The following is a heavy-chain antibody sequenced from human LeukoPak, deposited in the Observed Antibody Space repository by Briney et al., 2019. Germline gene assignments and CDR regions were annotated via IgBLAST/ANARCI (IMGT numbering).Heavy chain of an antibody. D-gene: IGHD4-17*01. CDR3: ARVTYVDDMLYQYFDY. Sequence: SETLSLTCAVSSYSISSGSYWGWIRPSPGKGLEWVRSIFHSGNSYYNPSLKSRLTMSVDTSKNQFSLKLTSVTAADTALYYCARVTYVDDMLYQYFDYWGQGILVTVSS. CDR2: IFHSGNS. J-gene: IGHJ4*02. CDR1: SYSISSGSY. V-gene: IGHV4-38-2*01.